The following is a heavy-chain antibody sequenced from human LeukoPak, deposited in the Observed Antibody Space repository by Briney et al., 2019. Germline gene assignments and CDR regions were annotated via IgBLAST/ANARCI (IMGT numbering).Heavy chain of an antibody. Sequence: SETLSLTCSTSGGSISSFYWSWIRQPPGKGLEWIGYIYSSGYSNYNPSLKSRVTISVDTSKNQFSLKLSSVTAADTAVYYCARASYYDFWRPGGPNWFDPWGQGTLVTVSS. D-gene: IGHD3-3*01. CDR2: IYSSGYS. CDR3: ARASYYDFWRPGGPNWFDP. J-gene: IGHJ5*02. CDR1: GGSISSFY. V-gene: IGHV4-59*01.